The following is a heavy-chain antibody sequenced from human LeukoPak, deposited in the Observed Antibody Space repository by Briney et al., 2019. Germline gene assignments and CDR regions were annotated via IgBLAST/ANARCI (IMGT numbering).Heavy chain of an antibody. J-gene: IGHJ4*02. V-gene: IGHV1-2*02. CDR3: ARSDNYGDYLFNWVRRVEGRLIDY. CDR2: INPNSGGT. Sequence: ASVKVSCKASGYTFTGYYMHWVQQAPGQGLEWLGWINPNSGGTNYAQKFQGRVTMTRDTSISTAYMELSRLRSDDTAVYYCARSDNYGDYLFNWVRRVEGRLIDYWGQGTLVTVSS. D-gene: IGHD4-17*01. CDR1: GYTFTGYY.